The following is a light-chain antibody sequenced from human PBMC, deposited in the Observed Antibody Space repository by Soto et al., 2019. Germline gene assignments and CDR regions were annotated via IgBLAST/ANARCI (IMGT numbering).Light chain of an antibody. CDR2: EFN. CDR1: SSDVGDYYY. CDR3: SSFTTSNTLV. J-gene: IGLJ2*01. Sequence: QSALTQPASVSGSPGQSITISCSGTSSDVGDYYYVSWYQQYPGKAPKLMIYEFNNRPSGVSNRFSGSKSGKTASLTISGLQADDEADYYCSSFTTSNTLVFGGGTKVTVL. V-gene: IGLV2-14*01.